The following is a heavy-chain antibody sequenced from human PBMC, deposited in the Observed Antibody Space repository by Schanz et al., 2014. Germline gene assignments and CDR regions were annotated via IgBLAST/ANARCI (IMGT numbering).Heavy chain of an antibody. CDR3: ARALKGKVAIFGVIAAQNSYHMDV. D-gene: IGHD3-3*01. V-gene: IGHV1-8*01. CDR2: MNPKTGIT. J-gene: IGHJ6*03. Sequence: QVQLVQSGAEVKKPGASVKVSCTASGFNFNNYDINWVRQATGQGLEWMGWMNPKTGITDPAQKIQGRVSMTWDTSTSTAYLDLSRLRSEDTGVYYCARALKGKVAIFGVIAAQNSYHMDVWGKGTTVTVSS. CDR1: GFNFNNYD.